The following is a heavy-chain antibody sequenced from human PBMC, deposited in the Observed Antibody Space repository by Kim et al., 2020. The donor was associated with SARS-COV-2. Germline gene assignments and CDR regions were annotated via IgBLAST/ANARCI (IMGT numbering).Heavy chain of an antibody. D-gene: IGHD3-3*01. J-gene: IGHJ4*02. V-gene: IGHV4-39*01. CDR1: GGSISSSSYY. CDR2: IYYSGST. Sequence: SETLSLTCTVSGGSISSSSYYWGWIRQPPGKGLEWIGSIYYSGSTYYNPSLKSRVTISVDTSKNQFSLKLSSVTAADTAVYYCARQTYDFWSLKTNGLYYFDYWGQGTLVTVSS. CDR3: ARQTYDFWSLKTNGLYYFDY.